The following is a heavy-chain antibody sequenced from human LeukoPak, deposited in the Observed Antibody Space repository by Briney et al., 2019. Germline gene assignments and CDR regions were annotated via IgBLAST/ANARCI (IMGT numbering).Heavy chain of an antibody. CDR2: IRSKANSYAT. CDR1: RFTFSGSA. J-gene: IGHJ4*02. V-gene: IGHV3-73*01. CDR3: TGNYYGSGSYADFDY. Sequence: GGSLRLSCAASRFTFSGSAMHWVRQASGKGLEWVARIRSKANSYATAYAASVKGRFTISRDDSKNTAYLQMDSLKTEDTAVYYCTGNYYGSGSYADFDYWGQGTLVTVSS. D-gene: IGHD3-10*01.